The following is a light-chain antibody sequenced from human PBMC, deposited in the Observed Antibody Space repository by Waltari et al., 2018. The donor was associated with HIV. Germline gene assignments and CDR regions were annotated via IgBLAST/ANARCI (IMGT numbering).Light chain of an antibody. J-gene: IGKJ3*01. CDR1: QTISRD. V-gene: IGKV1-39*01. CDR3: LQTYSFPLT. Sequence: DIQMTQSPSSLPASVGDRVTITCRASQTISRDLNWYQQKPGQAPTLLISAASTLQSGVPSRFSGSVSGAEFTLSISNVQPEDFATYYCLQTYSFPLTFGPRTTLEVK. CDR2: AAS.